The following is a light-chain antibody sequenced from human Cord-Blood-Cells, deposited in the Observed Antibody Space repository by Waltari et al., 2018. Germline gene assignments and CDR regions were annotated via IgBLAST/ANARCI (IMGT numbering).Light chain of an antibody. J-gene: IGLJ3*02. CDR2: DVS. CDR1: SSDVGGYNY. Sequence: QSALTQPASVSGSPGQSVTISCTGTSSDVGGYNYVPWYQQHPGKAPKLMIYDVSNRPSGVSNRFSGSKSGHTASLTISGLQAEDEADYYCSSYTSSSALVFGGGTKLTVL. V-gene: IGLV2-14*01. CDR3: SSYTSSSALV.